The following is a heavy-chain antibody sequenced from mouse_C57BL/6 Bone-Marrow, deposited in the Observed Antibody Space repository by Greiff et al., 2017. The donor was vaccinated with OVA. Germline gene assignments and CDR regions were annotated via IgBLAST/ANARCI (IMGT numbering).Heavy chain of an antibody. Sequence: EVQLVESGGDLVKPGGSLKLSCAASGFTFSSYGMSWVRQTPDKRLEWVATISSGGSYTYYPDSVKGRFTISRDNAKNTLYLQMSSLKSEDTAMYYCVITTVVHFDYWGQGTTLTVSS. CDR1: GFTFSSYG. J-gene: IGHJ2*01. D-gene: IGHD1-1*01. CDR3: VITTVVHFDY. V-gene: IGHV5-6*01. CDR2: ISSGGSYT.